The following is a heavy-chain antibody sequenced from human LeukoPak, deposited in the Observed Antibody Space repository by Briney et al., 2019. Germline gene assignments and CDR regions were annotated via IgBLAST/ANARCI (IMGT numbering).Heavy chain of an antibody. V-gene: IGHV1-69*13. Sequence: SVKVSCKASGYTFTSYAMNWVRQAPGQGLEWMGGIIPIFGTANYAQKFQGRVTITADESTSTAYMELSSLRSEDTAVYYCARDATYYYDSSVYYYVYGGQGTLVTVSS. D-gene: IGHD3-22*01. J-gene: IGHJ4*02. CDR2: IIPIFGTA. CDR1: GYTFTSYA. CDR3: ARDATYYYDSSVYYYVY.